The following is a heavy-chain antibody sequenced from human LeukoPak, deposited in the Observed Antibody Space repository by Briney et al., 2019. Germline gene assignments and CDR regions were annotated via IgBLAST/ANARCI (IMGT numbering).Heavy chain of an antibody. CDR3: ARAYGSGSYTLLFFDY. CDR1: GYTFTSYY. Sequence: ASVKVSCKASGYTFTSYYMHWVRQAPGQGLEWMGIINPSGGSTSYAQKFQGRVTMTRDTSTSTVYMELSSLRSEDTTVYYCARAYGSGSYTLLFFDYWGQGTLVTVSS. V-gene: IGHV1-46*01. J-gene: IGHJ4*02. CDR2: INPSGGST. D-gene: IGHD3-10*01.